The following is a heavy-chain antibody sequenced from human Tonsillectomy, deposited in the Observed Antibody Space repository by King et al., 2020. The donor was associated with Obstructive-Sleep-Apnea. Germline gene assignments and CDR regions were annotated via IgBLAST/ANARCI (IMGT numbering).Heavy chain of an antibody. Sequence: VQLVESGGGVVQPGRSLRLSCAASGFTFSSFGMHWVRQAPGKGLEWVAVISYDGTNKYYADSVKGRFTISRDNSKNTLYLQMNSLRVEDTAVYYCAKGLFYGDYEGWAYYFDQWGQGTLVTVSS. CDR3: AKGLFYGDYEGWAYYFDQ. D-gene: IGHD4-17*01. V-gene: IGHV3-30*18. CDR2: ISYDGTNK. J-gene: IGHJ4*02. CDR1: GFTFSSFG.